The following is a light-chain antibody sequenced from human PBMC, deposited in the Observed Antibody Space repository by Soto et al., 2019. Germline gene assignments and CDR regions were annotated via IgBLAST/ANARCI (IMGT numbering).Light chain of an antibody. CDR1: QSMSDT. J-gene: IGKJ1*01. CDR3: QQYDNWPWT. V-gene: IGKV3-15*01. Sequence: EIVMTQSPATLSVSPGGRATLSCRASQSMSDTVARYQQKPGQAPRLLIYSASRRATGFPARFSGSGSGTDFTLTISSLQSEDFAVYYCQQYDNWPWTFGQGTKVDIK. CDR2: SAS.